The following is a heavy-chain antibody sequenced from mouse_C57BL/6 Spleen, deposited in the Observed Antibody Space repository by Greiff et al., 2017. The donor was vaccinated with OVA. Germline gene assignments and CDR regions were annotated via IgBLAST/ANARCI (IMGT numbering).Heavy chain of an antibody. CDR1: GFTFSSYG. CDR3: ARHVGTDY. V-gene: IGHV5-6*01. J-gene: IGHJ2*01. Sequence: EVKLMESGGDLVKPGGSLKLSCAASGFTFSSYGMSWVRQTPDKRLEWVATISSGGSYTYYPDSVKGRFTISRDNAKNTLYLQMSSLKSEDTAMYYCARHVGTDYWGQGTTLTVSS. D-gene: IGHD2-14*01. CDR2: ISSGGSYT.